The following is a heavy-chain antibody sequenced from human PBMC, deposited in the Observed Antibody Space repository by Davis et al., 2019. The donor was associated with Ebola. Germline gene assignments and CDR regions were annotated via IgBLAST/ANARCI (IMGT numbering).Heavy chain of an antibody. J-gene: IGHJ5*02. CDR1: GGSISSYY. V-gene: IGHV4-59*01. CDR2: LDYSGFT. CDR3: ARANWNDWFDP. Sequence: SETLSLTCTVSGGSISSYYWSWIRQAPGKGLEWIAYLDYSGFTNYNPALKSRCTISEDSSKNQFSLKLSYVTAADTAVYYCARANWNDWFDPWGQGTLVTVSS. D-gene: IGHD1-1*01.